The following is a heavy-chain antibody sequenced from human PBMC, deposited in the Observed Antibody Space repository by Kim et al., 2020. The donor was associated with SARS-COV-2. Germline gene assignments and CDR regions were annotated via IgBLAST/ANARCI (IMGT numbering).Heavy chain of an antibody. Sequence: GGSLRLSCAASGFTFGDYGMSWVRQAPGKGLEWVSGINWNGGSTGYADSVKGRFTISRDNAKNSLYLQMNSLRAEDTALYYCARDDRMPYYDILTGYYDYWGQGTLVTVSS. D-gene: IGHD3-9*01. CDR1: GFTFGDYG. CDR2: INWNGGST. V-gene: IGHV3-20*04. J-gene: IGHJ4*02. CDR3: ARDDRMPYYDILTGYYDY.